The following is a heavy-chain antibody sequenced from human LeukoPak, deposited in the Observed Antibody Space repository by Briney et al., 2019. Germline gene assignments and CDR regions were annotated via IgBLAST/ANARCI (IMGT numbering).Heavy chain of an antibody. D-gene: IGHD3-3*02. CDR1: GGSISSSSYY. CDR3: AREPRSLFVLDRSAP. V-gene: IGHV4-39*07. CDR2: IYYSGST. J-gene: IGHJ5*02. Sequence: SETLSLTCTVSGGSISSSSYYWGWIRQPPGKGLEWIGSIYYSGSTYYNPSLKSRVTISVDTSKNQFSLKLSSVTAADTAVYYGAREPRSLFVLDRSAPGGKEPLAPVSS.